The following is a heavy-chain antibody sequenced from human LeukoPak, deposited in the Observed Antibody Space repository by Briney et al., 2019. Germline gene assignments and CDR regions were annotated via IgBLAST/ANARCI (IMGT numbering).Heavy chain of an antibody. V-gene: IGHV3-30*02. CDR1: GFTFSSYG. CDR2: IWYGGSNK. CDR3: AKGGGYCSSTSCYFDY. J-gene: IGHJ4*02. Sequence: GGSLRLSCAASGFTFSSYGMHWVRQAPGKGLEWVAVIWYGGSNKYYADSVKGRFTIYRDNSKNTLYLQMNSLRAEDTAVYYCAKGGGYCSSTSCYFDYWSQGNLVTVSS. D-gene: IGHD2-2*01.